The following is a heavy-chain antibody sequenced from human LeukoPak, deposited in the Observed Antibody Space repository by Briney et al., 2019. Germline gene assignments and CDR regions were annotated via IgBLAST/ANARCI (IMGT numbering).Heavy chain of an antibody. J-gene: IGHJ6*02. CDR2: INWNGGST. Sequence: PGGSLRLSCAASGFTFDDYGMSWVRQAPGKGLEWVSGINWNGGSTVYADSVKGRFTISRDNAKNSLYLQMNSLRAEDTALYHCARDPRFYYYDSSGYYHYYYYGMDVWGQGTTVTVSS. CDR1: GFTFDDYG. CDR3: ARDPRFYYYDSSGYYHYYYYGMDV. V-gene: IGHV3-20*01. D-gene: IGHD3-22*01.